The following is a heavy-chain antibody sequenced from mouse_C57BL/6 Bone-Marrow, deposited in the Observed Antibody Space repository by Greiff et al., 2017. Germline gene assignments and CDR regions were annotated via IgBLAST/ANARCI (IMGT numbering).Heavy chain of an antibody. V-gene: IGHV2-3*01. CDR3: AKHGSSFYYYAMDY. CDR2: IWGDGST. CDR1: GFSLTRYG. Sequence: QVQLKESGPGLVAPSQSLSITCTVSGFSLTRYGVSWVRQPPGKGLEWLGVIWGDGSTNYHSALISRLSISKDKSKSQVFLKLNSLQNDDTATYYTAKHGSSFYYYAMDYWGQGTSVTVSS. J-gene: IGHJ4*01. D-gene: IGHD1-1*01.